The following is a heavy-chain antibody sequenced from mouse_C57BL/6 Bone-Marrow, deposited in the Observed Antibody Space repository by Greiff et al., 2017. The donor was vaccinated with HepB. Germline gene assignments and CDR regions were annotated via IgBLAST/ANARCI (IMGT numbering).Heavy chain of an antibody. J-gene: IGHJ4*01. CDR3: ARGSYLYYAMDY. CDR1: GYAFSSSW. Sequence: VQLQHSGPELVKPGASVKISCKASGYAFSSSWMNWVQQRPGKGLEWIGRIYPGDGDTNYNGKFKGKATLTADKSSSTAYMQLSSLTSEDSAVYFGARGSYLYYAMDYWGQGTSVTVSS. CDR2: IYPGDGDT. D-gene: IGHD1-1*02. V-gene: IGHV1-82*01.